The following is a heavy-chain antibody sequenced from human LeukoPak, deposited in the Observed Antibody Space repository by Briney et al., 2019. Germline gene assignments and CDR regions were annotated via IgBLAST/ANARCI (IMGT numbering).Heavy chain of an antibody. D-gene: IGHD3-10*01. CDR3: ARDKIVRAAHDAFDI. CDR1: GGSITSSTYY. Sequence: PSETLSLTCTVSGGSITSSTYYWGWVRQPPGKGLEWIGSIYYTGSTYYNPSLKSRVTISMDTSKNQFSLNLTSVTAADTAVYFCARDKIVRAAHDAFDIWGQGTMVTVSS. CDR2: IYYTGST. V-gene: IGHV4-39*07. J-gene: IGHJ3*02.